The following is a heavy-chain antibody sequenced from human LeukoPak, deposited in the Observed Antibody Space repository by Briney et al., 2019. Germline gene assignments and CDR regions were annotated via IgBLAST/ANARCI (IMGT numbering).Heavy chain of an antibody. V-gene: IGHV3-21*01. D-gene: IGHD3-22*01. CDR2: ISSSSSYI. Sequence: PGGSLRLSCAGSGFTFSSYRMNWVRQAPGKGLEWVSSISSSSSYIYYADSVKGRFTISRDNAKNSLYLQMNSLRAEDTAVYYCARGGRHYYDSSAPGGFDPWGQGTLVTVSS. CDR3: ARGGRHYYDSSAPGGFDP. CDR1: GFTFSSYR. J-gene: IGHJ5*02.